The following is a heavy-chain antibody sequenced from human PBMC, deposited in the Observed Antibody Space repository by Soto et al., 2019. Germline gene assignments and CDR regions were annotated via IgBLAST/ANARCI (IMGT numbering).Heavy chain of an antibody. CDR2: IYYSGST. V-gene: IGHV4-30-4*01. J-gene: IGHJ6*02. CDR1: GGSISSGDYY. Sequence: SETLSLTCTVSGGSISSGDYYWSWIRQPPGKGLEWIGYIYYSGSTYYNPSLKSRVTITADTSKNQFSLKLNSVTAADTAVYYCARDRRVLWFGELLSDYYGMDVWGQGTTVTVSS. D-gene: IGHD3-10*01. CDR3: ARDRRVLWFGELLSDYYGMDV.